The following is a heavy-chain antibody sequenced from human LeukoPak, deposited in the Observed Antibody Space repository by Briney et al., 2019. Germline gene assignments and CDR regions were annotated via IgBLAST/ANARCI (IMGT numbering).Heavy chain of an antibody. Sequence: GGSLRLSCAASGFTFSIYGMNWVRQAPGKGLEWVSSISSSGDITYYADSVKGRFTVSRDNPKNTMYLQMNSLRAEDTAVYYCAKDVKRWFGELFGSPTSNWFDPWGQGTLVTVSS. V-gene: IGHV3-23*01. CDR1: GFTFSIYG. J-gene: IGHJ5*02. D-gene: IGHD3-10*01. CDR2: ISSSGDIT. CDR3: AKDVKRWFGELFGSPTSNWFDP.